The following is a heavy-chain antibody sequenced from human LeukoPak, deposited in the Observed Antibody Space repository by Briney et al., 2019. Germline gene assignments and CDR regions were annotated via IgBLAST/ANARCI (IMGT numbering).Heavy chain of an antibody. CDR3: ANTLNIVVVPAAMRPGY. Sequence: PGGSLRLSCAASGXTFSSYAMSWVRQAPGKGLEWVSAISGSGGSTYYADSVKGRFTISRDNSKNTLYLQMNSLRAEDTAVYYCANTLNIVVVPAAMRPGYWGQGILVTVSS. J-gene: IGHJ4*02. CDR2: ISGSGGST. D-gene: IGHD2-2*01. V-gene: IGHV3-23*01. CDR1: GXTFSSYA.